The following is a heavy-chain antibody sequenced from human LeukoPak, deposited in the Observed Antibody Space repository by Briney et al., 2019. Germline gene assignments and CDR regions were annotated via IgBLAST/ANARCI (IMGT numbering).Heavy chain of an antibody. CDR2: INHGGST. V-gene: IGHV4-34*01. D-gene: IGHD4-17*01. CDR1: GGSFSGYY. J-gene: IGHJ4*02. CDR3: ARGTLTVTTSFDY. Sequence: SETLSLTCAVYGGSFSGYYWSWIRQPPGKGLEWIGEINHGGSTNYNPSLKSRVTISVDTSKNQFSLKLSSVTAADTAVYYCARGTLTVTTSFDYWGQGTLVTVSS.